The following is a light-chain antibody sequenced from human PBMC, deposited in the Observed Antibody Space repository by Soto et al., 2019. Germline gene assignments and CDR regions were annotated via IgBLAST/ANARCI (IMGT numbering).Light chain of an antibody. CDR1: ISDIGTYDY. Sequence: QSALTQPASVSGSPGQSITISCTGTISDIGTYDYVSWYQQHPDKAPKLLIFEVSNRPSGISNRFSGSKSGTTASLTISGLQAEDEADYYCSSYTGRSTSYVFGTGTKLTVL. CDR2: EVS. V-gene: IGLV2-14*01. J-gene: IGLJ1*01. CDR3: SSYTGRSTSYV.